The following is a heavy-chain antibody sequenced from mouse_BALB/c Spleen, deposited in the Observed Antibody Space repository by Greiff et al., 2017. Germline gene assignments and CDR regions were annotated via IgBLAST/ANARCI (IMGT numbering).Heavy chain of an antibody. CDR1: GYAFSSYW. Sequence: VKLVESGAELVRPGSSVKISCKASGYAFSSYWMNWVKQRPGQGLEWIGQIYPGDGDTNYNGKFKGKATLTADKSSSTAYMQLSSLTSEDSAVYFCARSYGSYAMDYWGQGTSVTVSS. D-gene: IGHD2-1*01. CDR3: ARSYGSYAMDY. V-gene: IGHV1-80*01. J-gene: IGHJ4*01. CDR2: IYPGDGDT.